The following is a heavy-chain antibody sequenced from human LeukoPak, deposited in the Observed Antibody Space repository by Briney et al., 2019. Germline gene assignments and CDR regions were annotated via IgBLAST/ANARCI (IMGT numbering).Heavy chain of an antibody. D-gene: IGHD1-26*01. V-gene: IGHV4-4*07. CDR3: ARAPVQDLSFVGWFDS. CDR1: GGSMTSDY. J-gene: IGHJ5*01. Sequence: SETVSLTCTVSGGSMTSDYWNWIRLPAGKGLEWIGRISASGSTNYSPSLFSRVTMSVDTSGNQFSLKLNSVTAADTAVYFCARAPVQDLSFVGWFDSWGQGVLVIVSS. CDR2: ISASGST.